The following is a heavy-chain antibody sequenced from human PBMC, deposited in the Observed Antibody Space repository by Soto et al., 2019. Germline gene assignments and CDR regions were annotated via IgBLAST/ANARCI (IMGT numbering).Heavy chain of an antibody. CDR1: GGSRSSYY. Sequence: PSETLSLTWTVSGGSRSSYYGSWVRQPPGKGLEWIEEIYHSGSTNYNPSLKSRVTISVDKSKNQFSLKLSSVTAADTAVYYCARNPVLLWFGELSRTWFDPWGQGTLVTGSS. V-gene: IGHV4-4*02. J-gene: IGHJ5*02. CDR2: IYHSGST. D-gene: IGHD3-10*01. CDR3: ARNPVLLWFGELSRTWFDP.